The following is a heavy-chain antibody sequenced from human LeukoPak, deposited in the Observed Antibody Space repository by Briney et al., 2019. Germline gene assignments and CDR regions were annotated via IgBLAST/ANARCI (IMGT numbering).Heavy chain of an antibody. V-gene: IGHV4-39*01. CDR1: GGSISSSSYY. Sequence: SETLSLTCTVSGGSISSSSYYWGWIRQPPGKGLEWIGSIYYSGSTYYNPSLKSRVTISVDTSKNQFSLKLSSVTAADTAVYYCARGPYGSGGNFDYWGQGTLVTVSS. D-gene: IGHD3-10*01. CDR3: ARGPYGSGGNFDY. J-gene: IGHJ4*02. CDR2: IYYSGST.